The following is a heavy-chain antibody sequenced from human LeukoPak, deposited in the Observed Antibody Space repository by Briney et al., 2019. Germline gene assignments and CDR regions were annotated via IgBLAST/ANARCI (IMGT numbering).Heavy chain of an antibody. Sequence: GGSLRLSCAASGFTVSSNYMSWVRQAPGKGLEWVSVICSGGSTYYADSVKGRFTISRDNSKNTLYLQMNSLRAEDTAVYYCARARAGAGTFFFDYWGQGTLVTVSS. CDR3: ARARAGAGTFFFDY. J-gene: IGHJ4*02. D-gene: IGHD6-13*01. V-gene: IGHV3-53*01. CDR2: ICSGGST. CDR1: GFTVSSNY.